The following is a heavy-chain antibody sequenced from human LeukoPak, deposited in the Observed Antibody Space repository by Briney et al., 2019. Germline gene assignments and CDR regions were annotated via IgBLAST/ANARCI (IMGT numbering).Heavy chain of an antibody. CDR3: AQIVPAAIGFDY. V-gene: IGHV3-23*01. J-gene: IGHJ4*02. Sequence: GGSLRLSCAASGFTFSSYAMSWVRQAPGKGLEWVSAISGSGGSTYYADSVKGRFTISRDNSKYTLYLQMNSLRAEDTAVYYCAQIVPAAIGFDYWGQGTLVTVSS. D-gene: IGHD2-2*02. CDR1: GFTFSSYA. CDR2: ISGSGGST.